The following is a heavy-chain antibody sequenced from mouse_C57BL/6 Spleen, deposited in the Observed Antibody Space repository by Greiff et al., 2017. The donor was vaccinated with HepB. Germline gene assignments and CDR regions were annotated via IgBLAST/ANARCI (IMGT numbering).Heavy chain of an antibody. J-gene: IGHJ4*01. CDR2: IDPENGDT. Sequence: VHVKQSGAELVRPGASVKLSCTASGFNIKDDYMHWVKQRPEQGLEWIGWIDPENGDTEYASKFQGKATITADTSSNTAYLQLSSLTSEDTAVYYCTTGQLRLRDYAMDYWGQGTSVTVSS. CDR3: TTGQLRLRDYAMDY. D-gene: IGHD3-2*02. V-gene: IGHV14-4*01. CDR1: GFNIKDDY.